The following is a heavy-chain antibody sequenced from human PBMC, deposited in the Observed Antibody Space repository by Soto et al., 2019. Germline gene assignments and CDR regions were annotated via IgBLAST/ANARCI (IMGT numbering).Heavy chain of an antibody. CDR3: ARRKEGTIFGVLDFDY. D-gene: IGHD3-3*01. CDR1: GYTFTSYG. V-gene: IGHV1-18*01. Sequence: QVQLVQSGAEVKKPGASVKVSCKASGYTFTSYGISWVRQAPGQGLEWMGWISAYNGNTNYAQKLQGRVTMTTDTPTSTAYMELRSLRSDDTAVYYCARRKEGTIFGVLDFDYWGQGTLVTVSS. CDR2: ISAYNGNT. J-gene: IGHJ4*02.